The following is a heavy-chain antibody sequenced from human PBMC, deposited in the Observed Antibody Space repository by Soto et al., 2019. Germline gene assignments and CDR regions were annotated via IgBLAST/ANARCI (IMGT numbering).Heavy chain of an antibody. CDR2: ISSSSSYI. Sequence: VQLVESGGGLVKPGGSLRLSCAASGFTFSSYSMNWVRQAPGKGLEWVSSISSSSSYIYYADSVKGRFTISRDNAKNSLYLQMNSLRAEDTAVYYCARDQPGYSYGYGLGYCGQSTLVTVSS. V-gene: IGHV3-21*01. CDR3: ARDQPGYSYGYGLGY. J-gene: IGHJ4*02. CDR1: GFTFSSYS. D-gene: IGHD5-18*01.